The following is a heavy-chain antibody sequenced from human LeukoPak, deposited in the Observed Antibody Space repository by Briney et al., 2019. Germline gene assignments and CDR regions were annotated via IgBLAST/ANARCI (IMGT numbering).Heavy chain of an antibody. CDR3: AREGYDFWSGYPTTAYGMDV. CDR2: IYYSGST. V-gene: IGHV4-59*01. D-gene: IGHD3-3*01. J-gene: IGHJ6*02. Sequence: SETLSLTCTVSGGSISSYYWGWIRQPPGKGLEWIGYIYYSGSTNYNPSLKSRVTISVDTSKNQFSLKLSSVTAADTAVYYCAREGYDFWSGYPTTAYGMDVWGQGTTVTVSS. CDR1: GGSISSYY.